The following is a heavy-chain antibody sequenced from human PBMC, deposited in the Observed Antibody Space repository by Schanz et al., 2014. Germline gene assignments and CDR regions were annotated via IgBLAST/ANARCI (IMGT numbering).Heavy chain of an antibody. CDR3: ELITLDRGVRNDY. CDR1: GDSVNSNY. CDR2: FYNPGST. J-gene: IGHJ4*02. Sequence: QVQLQESGPGLVKPSETLSLTCTVSGDSVNSNYWNWIRQSPGRGLEWIGHFYNPGSTNYNPSLKSRATISIDTSTNQVSLILTSVTAADTAVYYCELITLDRGVRNDYWGQGTLVSVSS. V-gene: IGHV4-59*02. D-gene: IGHD3-10*01.